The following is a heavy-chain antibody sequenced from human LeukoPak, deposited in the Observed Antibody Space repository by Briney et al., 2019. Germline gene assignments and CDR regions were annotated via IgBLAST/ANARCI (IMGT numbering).Heavy chain of an antibody. CDR2: IYHSGST. CDR3: ARDLVGVGDDAFDI. V-gene: IGHV4-59*12. D-gene: IGHD1-26*01. CDR1: GGSISSYY. J-gene: IGHJ3*02. Sequence: SETLSLTCTASGGSISSYYWSWIRQPPGKGLEWIGYIYHSGSTNYNPSLKSRVTMSVDTSKNQFSLKLSSVTAADTAVYYCARDLVGVGDDAFDIWGQGTMVTVSS.